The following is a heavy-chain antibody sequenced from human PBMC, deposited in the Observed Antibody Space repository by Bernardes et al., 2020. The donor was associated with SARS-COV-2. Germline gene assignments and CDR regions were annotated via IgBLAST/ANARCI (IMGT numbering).Heavy chain of an antibody. Sequence: GGSLRLSCAASGFTFSNYTMSWVRQAPGKGLEWVSDSSGPGRTYYADSVRGRFTISRDNSKNTLYLEMNSLKVEDTAVYYCAKLGEWFPDYW. CDR2: SSGPGRT. D-gene: IGHD3-10*01. V-gene: IGHV3-23*01. J-gene: IGHJ4*01. CDR1: GFTFSNYT. CDR3: AKLGEWFPDY.